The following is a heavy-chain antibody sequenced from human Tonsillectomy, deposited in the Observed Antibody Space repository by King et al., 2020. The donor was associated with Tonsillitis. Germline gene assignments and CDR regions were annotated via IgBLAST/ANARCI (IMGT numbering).Heavy chain of an antibody. D-gene: IGHD3-16*01. CDR1: GFTFSNAW. CDR2: VKSKIDCGTT. CDR3: TTGLIH. J-gene: IGHJ4*02. V-gene: IGHV3-15*01. Sequence: VQLVESGGGLVKPGGSLGLSCAASGFTFSNAWMSWVRQAPGKGLEWVGRVKSKIDCGTTNYAEPVQGRFTISRDDSKNTVYLQMNSLKSEDTAVYYCTTGLIHWGQGTLVTVSS.